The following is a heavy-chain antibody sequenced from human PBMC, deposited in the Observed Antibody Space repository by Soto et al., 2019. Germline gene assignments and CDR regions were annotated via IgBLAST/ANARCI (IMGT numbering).Heavy chain of an antibody. CDR3: ARRGSRSYFSMDV. D-gene: IGHD3-10*01. J-gene: IGHJ6*02. CDR2: INPNSGGT. V-gene: IGHV1-2*04. Sequence: GASVKVSCKASGYTFTGYYMHWVRQAPGQGLEWMGWINPNSGGTNYAQKFQGWVTMTRDTSISTAYMELSRLRSDDTAVYYCARRGSRSYFSMDVWGQGTTVTVSS. CDR1: GYTFTGYY.